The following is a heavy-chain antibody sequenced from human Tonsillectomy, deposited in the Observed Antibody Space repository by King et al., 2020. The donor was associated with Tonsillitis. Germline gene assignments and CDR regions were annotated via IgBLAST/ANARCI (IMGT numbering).Heavy chain of an antibody. CDR3: ARDYYDSSGYSHDAFDI. D-gene: IGHD3-22*01. V-gene: IGHV3-7*03. CDR1: GFTFSSYW. J-gene: IGHJ3*02. Sequence: VQLVESGGGLVQPGGSLRLSCAASGFTFSSYWMSWVRQAPGKGLEWVAIIKQDGSEKYYVDSVKGRFTISRDNAKNSLYLQMNSLRAEDTAVYYCARDYYDSSGYSHDAFDIWGQGTMVTVSS. CDR2: IKQDGSEK.